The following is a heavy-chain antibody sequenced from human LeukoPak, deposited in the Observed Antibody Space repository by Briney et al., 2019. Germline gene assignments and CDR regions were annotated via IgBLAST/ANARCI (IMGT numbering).Heavy chain of an antibody. Sequence: SETLSLTCTVSGASISSYYWSWIRQPPRKGLEWIGYIYYSGSTNYNPSLKSRVTISVDTSKNQFSLKLRSVTAADTAVYYCARVTGYMIEDYFDYWGQGTLVTVSS. CDR2: IYYSGST. V-gene: IGHV4-59*01. J-gene: IGHJ4*02. CDR3: ARVTGYMIEDYFDY. CDR1: GASISSYY. D-gene: IGHD3-9*01.